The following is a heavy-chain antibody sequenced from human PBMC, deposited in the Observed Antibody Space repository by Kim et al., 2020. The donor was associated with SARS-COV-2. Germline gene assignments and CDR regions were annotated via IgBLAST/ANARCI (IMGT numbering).Heavy chain of an antibody. CDR3: ARERVVAADGTLFGFDS. D-gene: IGHD6-13*01. CDR1: GFTFSNYS. Sequence: GGSLRLSCAASGFTFSNYSMHWVRQAPGKGLEWVSYISSSSSKTYYADSVKGRFTISRDNAKNSLYLQMNSLRHDDTAVYYCARERVVAADGTLFGFDSGGQGNLVTVSA. V-gene: IGHV3-48*02. J-gene: IGHJ5*01. CDR2: ISSSSSKT.